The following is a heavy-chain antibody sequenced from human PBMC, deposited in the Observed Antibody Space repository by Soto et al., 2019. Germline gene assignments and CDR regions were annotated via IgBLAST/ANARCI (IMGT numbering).Heavy chain of an antibody. V-gene: IGHV3-33*01. D-gene: IGHD6-13*01. Sequence: QVQLVESGGGVVQPGRSLRLSCAASGFNFNNYGMHWVRQAPGKGLEWVAVIWNDGNGYYYANCVKGLFTISRDNCKNTLYLQMRSLRAEDTAVYYCARRQISPPTRGAASARGGMDVWGQGTTVTVSS. CDR3: ARRQISPPTRGAASARGGMDV. CDR2: IWNDGNGY. J-gene: IGHJ6*02. CDR1: GFNFNNYG.